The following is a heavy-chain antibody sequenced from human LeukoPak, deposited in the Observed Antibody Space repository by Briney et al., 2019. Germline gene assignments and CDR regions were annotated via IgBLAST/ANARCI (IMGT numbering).Heavy chain of an antibody. J-gene: IGHJ4*02. CDR3: ATVKTPEYYYDSSGSSYYFDY. CDR2: FDPEDGET. D-gene: IGHD3-22*01. Sequence: ASVKVSCKVSGYTLTELSMHWVRQAPGKGLEWMGGFDPEDGETIYAQKFQGRVTMTEDTSTDTVYMGLSSLRSEDTAVYYCATVKTPEYYYDSSGSSYYFDYWGQGTLVTVSS. V-gene: IGHV1-24*01. CDR1: GYTLTELS.